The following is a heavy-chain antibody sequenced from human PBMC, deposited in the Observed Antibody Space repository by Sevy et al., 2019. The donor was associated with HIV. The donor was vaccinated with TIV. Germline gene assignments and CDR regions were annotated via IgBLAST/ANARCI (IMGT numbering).Heavy chain of an antibody. Sequence: SETLSLTCTVSGGSISSHYWSWIRQPPGKGLEWIGYIYYSGSTNYNPSLKSRVTISVDTSKNQFSLKLSSVTAADTAVYYSARERQLVLDNWGQGTLVTVSS. CDR1: GGSISSHY. D-gene: IGHD6-13*01. V-gene: IGHV4-59*11. CDR2: IYYSGST. J-gene: IGHJ4*02. CDR3: ARERQLVLDN.